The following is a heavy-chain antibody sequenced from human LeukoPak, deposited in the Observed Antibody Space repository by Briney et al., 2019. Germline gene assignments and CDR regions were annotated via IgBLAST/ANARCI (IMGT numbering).Heavy chain of an antibody. CDR3: ARLYSSGWSRNDY. Sequence: SETLSLTCAVYGGSFSGYYWSWIRQPPGKGLEWIGEINHSGSTNYNPSLKSRVTISVDTSKNQFSLKLSSVTAADTAVYYCARLYSSGWSRNDYWGQGTLVTVSS. J-gene: IGHJ4*02. CDR2: INHSGST. D-gene: IGHD6-19*01. CDR1: GGSFSGYY. V-gene: IGHV4-34*01.